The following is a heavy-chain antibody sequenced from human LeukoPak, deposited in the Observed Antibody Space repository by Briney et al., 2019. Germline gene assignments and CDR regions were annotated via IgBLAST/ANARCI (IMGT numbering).Heavy chain of an antibody. CDR3: ARSLVARGSWFDP. CDR2: IYYSGST. CDR1: GGSISSSSYY. V-gene: IGHV4-39*01. J-gene: IGHJ5*02. Sequence: PSETLSLTCTASGGSISSSSYYWGWIRQPPGKGLEWIGSIYYSGSTYYNPSLKSRVTISVDTSKNQFSLKLSSVTAADTAVYYCARSLVARGSWFDPWGQGTLVTVSS. D-gene: IGHD3-10*01.